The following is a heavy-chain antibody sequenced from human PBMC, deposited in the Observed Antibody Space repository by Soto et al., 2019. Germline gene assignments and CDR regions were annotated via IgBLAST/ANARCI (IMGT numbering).Heavy chain of an antibody. CDR3: ARDRGGYGEFSYYGMDV. CDR2: IYYSGST. J-gene: IGHJ6*02. V-gene: IGHV4-59*01. Sequence: SETLSLTCTVSGGSISSYYWSWIRQPPGKGLEWIGYIYYSGSTNYNPSLKSRVTISVDTSKNQFSLKLSSVTAADTAVYYCARDRGGYGEFSYYGMDVWGQGTTVTVSS. D-gene: IGHD3-10*01. CDR1: GGSISSYY.